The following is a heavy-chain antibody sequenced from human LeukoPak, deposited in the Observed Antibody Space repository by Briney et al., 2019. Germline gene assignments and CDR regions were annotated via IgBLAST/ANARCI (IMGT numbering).Heavy chain of an antibody. J-gene: IGHJ6*03. V-gene: IGHV7-4-1*02. CDR1: GYTFTSYA. Sequence: ASVKVSCKASGYTFTSYAMNWVRQAPGQGLEWMGWINTNTGNPTYAQGFTGRFVFSLDTSVSTAYLQISSLKAEDTAVYYCARSAEGGITIFGTNYYYYYMDVWGKGTTVTVSS. CDR3: ARSAEGGITIFGTNYYYYYMDV. CDR2: INTNTGNP. D-gene: IGHD3-3*01.